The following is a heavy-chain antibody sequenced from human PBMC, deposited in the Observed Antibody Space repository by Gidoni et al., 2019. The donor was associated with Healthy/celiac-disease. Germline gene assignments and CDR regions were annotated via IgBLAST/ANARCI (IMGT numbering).Heavy chain of an antibody. CDR3: AKDSYYGSGSYILDY. J-gene: IGHJ4*02. Sequence: EVQLVESGGGLVQPGRSLRPSCAASGFTFDDYAMHWVRQAQGKGLEWVSGISWNSGSIGYADSVKGRFTISRDNAKNSLYLQMNSLRAEDTALYYCAKDSYYGSGSYILDYWGQGTLVTVSS. V-gene: IGHV3-9*01. CDR1: GFTFDDYA. D-gene: IGHD3-10*01. CDR2: ISWNSGSI.